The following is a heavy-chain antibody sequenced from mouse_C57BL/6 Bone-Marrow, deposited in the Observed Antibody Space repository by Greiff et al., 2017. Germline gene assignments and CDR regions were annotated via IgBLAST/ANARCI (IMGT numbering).Heavy chain of an antibody. CDR2: IYPRSGNT. CDR1: GYTFTSYG. Sequence: VQLQQSGAELARPGASVKLSCKASGYTFTSYGISWVKQRTGQGLEWIGEIYPRSGNTYYNEKFKGKAILTADKSSSTAYMELRSLTSEDSAVYFCARRAGLHAMDYWGLGTSVTVSS. D-gene: IGHD2-13*01. CDR3: ARRAGLHAMDY. J-gene: IGHJ4*01. V-gene: IGHV1-81*01.